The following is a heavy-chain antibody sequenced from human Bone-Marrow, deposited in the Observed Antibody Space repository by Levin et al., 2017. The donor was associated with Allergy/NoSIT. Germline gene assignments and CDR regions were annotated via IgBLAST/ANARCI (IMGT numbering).Heavy chain of an antibody. J-gene: IGHJ3*02. CDR2: FDPEDGVT. Sequence: GESLKISCKVSGDTLTELSIMWVRQTSGKGLEWIGGFDPEDGVTVYAPRFRGRVTLTEDTSADTAYMEMSSLRYDDTAVYFCAVLSGGIPPRDDFDIWGQGTKVTVSS. CDR1: GDTLTELS. D-gene: IGHD3-10*01. CDR3: AVLSGGIPPRDDFDI. V-gene: IGHV1-24*01.